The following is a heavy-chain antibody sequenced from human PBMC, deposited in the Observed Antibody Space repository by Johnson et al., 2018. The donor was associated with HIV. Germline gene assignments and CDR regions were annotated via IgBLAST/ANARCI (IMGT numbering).Heavy chain of an antibody. CDR1: GFTFSSYA. CDR3: AREAATTFWGWDAFDI. D-gene: IGHD3-10*02. J-gene: IGHJ3*02. Sequence: QVQLVESGGGVVGPGGSLRLSCTASGFTFSSYAMHWVRQAPGKGLEWVAVISYDGSNKYYADSVKGRFTISRDNSKNTLYLQMNSLRAEETAVYYCAREAATTFWGWDAFDIWGQGTMVTVSS. CDR2: ISYDGSNK. V-gene: IGHV3-30-3*01.